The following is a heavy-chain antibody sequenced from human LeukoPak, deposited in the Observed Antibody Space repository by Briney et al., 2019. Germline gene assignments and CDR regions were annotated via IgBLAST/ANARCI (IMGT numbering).Heavy chain of an antibody. CDR3: ARDLHYGDYSPDY. V-gene: IGHV3-33*08. J-gene: IGHJ4*02. Sequence: PGGSLRLSCAASGFTFSSYGMHWVRQAPGKGLEGVAVIWYDGSYKYYADSVKGRFTISRDNSKNTLYLQMNSLRAEDTAVYYCARDLHYGDYSPDYWGQGTLVTVSS. CDR1: GFTFSSYG. D-gene: IGHD4-17*01. CDR2: IWYDGSYK.